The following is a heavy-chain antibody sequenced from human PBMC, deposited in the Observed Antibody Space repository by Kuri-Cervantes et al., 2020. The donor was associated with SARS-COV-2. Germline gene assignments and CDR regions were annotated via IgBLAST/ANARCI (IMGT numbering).Heavy chain of an antibody. J-gene: IGHJ4*02. D-gene: IGHD2-15*01. CDR1: GYTFTSYA. CDR3: ARGDFTAGFY. CDR2: SNAGNGNT. Sequence: ASVKVSCKASGYTFTSYAMHWVRQAPGQRLEWMGWSNAGNGNTKYSQEFQGRVTITRDTSTSTTYMELRSLRSDDTAVYYCARGDFTAGFYWGQGTQVTVSS. V-gene: IGHV1-3*02.